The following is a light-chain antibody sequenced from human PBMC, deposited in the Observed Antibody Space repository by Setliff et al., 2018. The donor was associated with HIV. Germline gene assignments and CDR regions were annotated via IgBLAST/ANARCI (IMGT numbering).Light chain of an antibody. CDR3: CSYAGSYTYV. V-gene: IGLV2-11*01. CDR1: SSDIGTYNY. CDR2: DVT. Sequence: QSVLTQPASVSGSPGQAITMSCTGTSSDIGTYNYVSWYQQHPGKAPKLMIYDVTRRPSGVPDRFSGSKSGNTASLTVSGLQAEDEADYYCCSYAGSYTYVFGTGTKVTVL. J-gene: IGLJ1*01.